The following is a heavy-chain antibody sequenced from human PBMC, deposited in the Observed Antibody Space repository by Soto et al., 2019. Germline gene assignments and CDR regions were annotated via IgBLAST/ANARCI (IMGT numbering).Heavy chain of an antibody. V-gene: IGHV3-23*01. CDR3: AKDPGVAGTRGYYYGMDV. CDR1: GFTFSSYA. J-gene: IGHJ6*02. Sequence: GLTLRLPCAVCGFTFSSYAMSWGRQAPGKGLEWVSAISGSGGSTYYADSVKGRFTISRDNSKNTLYLQMNSLRAEDTAVYYCAKDPGVAGTRGYYYGMDVWGQGTTVTVSS. CDR2: ISGSGGST. D-gene: IGHD6-19*01.